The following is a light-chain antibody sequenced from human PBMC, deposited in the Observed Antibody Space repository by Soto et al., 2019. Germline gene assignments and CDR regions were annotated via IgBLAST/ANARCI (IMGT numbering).Light chain of an antibody. V-gene: IGKV1-5*01. J-gene: IGKJ4*01. CDR3: QQYDSYPLT. CDR2: DVS. Sequence: DVQMTQSPSTLPASVGDRVTITCRASQSINNLLAWYQQKPGKAPKFLISDVSTLESGVPSRFSGSGSGTEFTLTISSPQPEDFATYYCQQYDSYPLTFGGGTKVDI. CDR1: QSINNL.